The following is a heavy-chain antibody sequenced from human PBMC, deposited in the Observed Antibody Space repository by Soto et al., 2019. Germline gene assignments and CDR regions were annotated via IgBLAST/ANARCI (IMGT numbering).Heavy chain of an antibody. D-gene: IGHD1-1*01. CDR3: AKDIGTTGIYRPRYFDY. Sequence: GGSLRLSCAASGFTFDDYAMHWVRQAPGKGLEWVSGISWNSGSIGYADSVKGRFTISRDNAKNSLYLQMNSLRAEDTALYYCAKDIGTTGIYRPRYFDYWGQGTLVTVSS. CDR2: ISWNSGSI. V-gene: IGHV3-9*01. CDR1: GFTFDDYA. J-gene: IGHJ4*02.